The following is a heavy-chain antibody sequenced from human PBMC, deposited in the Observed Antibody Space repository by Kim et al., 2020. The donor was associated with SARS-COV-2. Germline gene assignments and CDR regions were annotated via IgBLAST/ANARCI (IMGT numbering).Heavy chain of an antibody. J-gene: IGHJ4*02. V-gene: IGHV3-15*01. D-gene: IGHD2-2*01. CDR2: IKSKTDGGTT. CDR1: GFTFSNAW. CDR3: TTATPAYCSSTSCPPLDY. Sequence: GGSLRLSCAASGFTFSNAWMSWVRQAPGKGLEWVGRIKSKTDGGTTDYAAPVKGRFTISRDDSKNTLYLQMNSLKTEDTAVYYCTTATPAYCSSTSCPPLDYWGQGTLVTVSS.